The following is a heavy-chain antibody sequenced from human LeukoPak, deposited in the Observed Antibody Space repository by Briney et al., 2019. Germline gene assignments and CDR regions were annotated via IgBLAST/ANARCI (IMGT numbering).Heavy chain of an antibody. V-gene: IGHV3-11*04. CDR3: ARAEHDYVWGSYRPYYYYYYYMDV. J-gene: IGHJ6*03. Sequence: GGSLRLSCAASGFTFSDYYMSCIRQAPGKGLEWVSYISSSGSTIYYADSVKGRFTISRDNAKNSLYLQMNSLRDEDTAVYYCARAEHDYVWGSYRPYYYYYYYMDVWGKGTTVTVSS. CDR1: GFTFSDYY. CDR2: ISSSGSTI. D-gene: IGHD3-16*02.